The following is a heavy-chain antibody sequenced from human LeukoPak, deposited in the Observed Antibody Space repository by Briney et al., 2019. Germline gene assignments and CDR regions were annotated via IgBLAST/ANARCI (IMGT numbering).Heavy chain of an antibody. CDR1: GYSFTDYY. Sequence: ASMTVSFMASGYSFTDYYMHWVRQAPGQGREWMGCINPNSGGTDNAQKFQGRVTMTRHTSISTAYMELSRLTSDDTAVYYCAGLSGYDPYYFDYWGQGTLVAVSS. CDR2: INPNSGGT. D-gene: IGHD5-12*01. J-gene: IGHJ4*02. V-gene: IGHV1-2*02. CDR3: AGLSGYDPYYFDY.